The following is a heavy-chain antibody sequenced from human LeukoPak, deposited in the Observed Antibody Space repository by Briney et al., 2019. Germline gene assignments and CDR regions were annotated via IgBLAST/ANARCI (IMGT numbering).Heavy chain of an antibody. CDR3: ARPFSGSLSTYDY. D-gene: IGHD1-26*01. CDR1: GGSISTRSLY. Sequence: PSETLSLTCTASGGSISTRSLYWGWVRQPPGKGLEWIGSIKYSGSTSYNPSLKSRVTISVDTSTNQFSLRLTSVTAADTAVYFCARPFSGSLSTYDYWGQGTLVTVSS. J-gene: IGHJ4*02. CDR2: IKYSGST. V-gene: IGHV4-39*01.